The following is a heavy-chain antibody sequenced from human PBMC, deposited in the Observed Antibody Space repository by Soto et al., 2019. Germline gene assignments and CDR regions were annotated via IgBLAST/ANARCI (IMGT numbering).Heavy chain of an antibody. CDR2: ISWNSGSI. V-gene: IGHV3-9*01. CDR1: GFTFDDYA. CDR3: AKEYSYGFYYFDY. Sequence: SLRLSCAASGFTFDDYAMHWVRQAPGKGLEWVSGISWNSGSIGYADSVKGRFTISRDNTKNSLYLQMNSLRAEDTAVYYCAKEYSYGFYYFDYWGQGTLVTVSS. J-gene: IGHJ4*02. D-gene: IGHD5-18*01.